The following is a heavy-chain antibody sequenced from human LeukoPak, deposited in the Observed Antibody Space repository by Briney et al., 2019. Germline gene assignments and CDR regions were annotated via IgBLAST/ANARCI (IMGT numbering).Heavy chain of an antibody. CDR1: GGSISSSSYY. Sequence: SETLSLTCTVSGGSISSSSYYWGWIRQPPGKGLEWIGSIYYRGSSYYNPSLKSRVTISVDTSKNQFSLKLSSVTVADTAVYYCANPASYSVDYWGQGTLVTVSS. CDR2: IYYRGSS. D-gene: IGHD1-26*01. CDR3: ANPASYSVDY. J-gene: IGHJ4*02. V-gene: IGHV4-39*01.